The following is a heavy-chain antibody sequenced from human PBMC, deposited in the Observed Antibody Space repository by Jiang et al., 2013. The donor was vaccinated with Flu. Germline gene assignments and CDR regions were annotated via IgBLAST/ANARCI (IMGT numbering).Heavy chain of an antibody. J-gene: IGHJ4*02. V-gene: IGHV4-59*11. CDR3: ARGSLSSGLSR. D-gene: IGHD6-19*01. Sequence: PGLVKPSETLSLTCTVSSGSISSHYWSWIRQPPGKGLEWIGYIYYSGSTNYNPSLKSRVTISVDTSKNQFSLKLSSVTAADTAVYYCARGSLSSGLSRWGQGTLVTVSS. CDR1: SGSISSHY. CDR2: IYYSGST.